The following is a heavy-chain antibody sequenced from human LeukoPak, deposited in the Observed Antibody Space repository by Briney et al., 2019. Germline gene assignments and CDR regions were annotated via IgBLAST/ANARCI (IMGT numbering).Heavy chain of an antibody. Sequence: PSETLSLTCAVYGGSFSGYYWSWIRQPPGKGLEWIGEINHSGSTNYNPSLKSRVTISVDTSKNQFSLKLSSVTAADTAVYYCVRDFIVVPAADDAFDIWGQGTMVTVSS. V-gene: IGHV4-34*01. CDR2: INHSGST. D-gene: IGHD2-2*01. CDR3: VRDFIVVPAADDAFDI. J-gene: IGHJ3*02. CDR1: GGSFSGYY.